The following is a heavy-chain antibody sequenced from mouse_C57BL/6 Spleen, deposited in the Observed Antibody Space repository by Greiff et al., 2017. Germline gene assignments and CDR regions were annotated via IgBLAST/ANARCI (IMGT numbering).Heavy chain of an antibody. CDR2: IDPNSGGT. V-gene: IGHV1-72*01. CDR3: AREEYYYGSSSYAMDY. D-gene: IGHD1-1*01. CDR1: GYTFTSYW. J-gene: IGHJ4*01. Sequence: QVQLQQPGAELVKPGASVKLSCKASGYTFTSYWMHWVKQRPGRGLEWIGRIDPNSGGTKYNEKFKSKATLTVDKPSSPAYMQLSSLTSEDSAVYYCAREEYYYGSSSYAMDYWGQGTSVTVSS.